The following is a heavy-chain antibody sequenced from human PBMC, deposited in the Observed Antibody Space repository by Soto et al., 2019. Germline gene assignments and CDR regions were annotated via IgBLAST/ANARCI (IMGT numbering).Heavy chain of an antibody. J-gene: IGHJ6*02. V-gene: IGHV3-23*01. CDR2: ISGSGGST. CDR3: AKAYDFWSGHYYYYGMDV. Sequence: LRLSCAASGFTFSSYAMSWVRQAPGKGLEWVSAISGSGGSTYYADSVKGRFTISRDNSKNTLYLQMNSLRAEDTAVYYCAKAYDFWSGHYYYYGMDVWGQGTTVTVSS. D-gene: IGHD3-3*01. CDR1: GFTFSSYA.